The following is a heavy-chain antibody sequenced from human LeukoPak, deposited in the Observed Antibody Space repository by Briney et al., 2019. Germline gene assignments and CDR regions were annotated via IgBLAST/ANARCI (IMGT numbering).Heavy chain of an antibody. Sequence: PGGSLRLSCAASGFTFRNYAMNWVRQAPGKGLEWVSSISTTSSYIDYADSVKGRFTISRDNANNSLYLQMNSLRAEDTAVYYCARQSSGWYLPFDYWGQGTLVTVSS. CDR3: ARQSSGWYLPFDY. CDR1: GFTFRNYA. J-gene: IGHJ4*02. D-gene: IGHD6-19*01. CDR2: ISTTSSYI. V-gene: IGHV3-21*01.